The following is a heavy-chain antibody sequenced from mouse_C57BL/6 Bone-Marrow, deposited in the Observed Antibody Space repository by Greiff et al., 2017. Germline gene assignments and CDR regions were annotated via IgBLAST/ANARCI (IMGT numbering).Heavy chain of an antibody. V-gene: IGHV1-62-2*01. CDR1: GYTFTEYT. D-gene: IGHD3-2*02. CDR2: FYPGSGSI. Sequence: QVQLQQPGAELVKPGASVKLSCKASGYTFTEYTIHWVKQRSGQGLEWIGWFYPGSGSIKYNEKFKDKATLTADKSSSAVYMELSRLTSEDSAVYFCARHENLHTYQATGFAYWGQGTLVTVSA. J-gene: IGHJ3*01. CDR3: ARHENLHTYQATGFAY.